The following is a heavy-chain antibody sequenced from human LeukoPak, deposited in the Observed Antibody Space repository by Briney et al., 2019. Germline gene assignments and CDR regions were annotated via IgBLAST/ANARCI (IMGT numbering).Heavy chain of an antibody. Sequence: PGGSLRLSCVGSGVTFSTVAMGWVRQAPAKGLEWVSSISASGGSLYYADSVNGRFRISRDNSKNTVFLQMNNLRAEDTALYYCVKDAGSVADYWGQGALVTVSS. CDR3: VKDAGSVADY. D-gene: IGHD5/OR15-5a*01. CDR2: ISASGGSL. CDR1: GVTFSTVA. J-gene: IGHJ4*02. V-gene: IGHV3-23*01.